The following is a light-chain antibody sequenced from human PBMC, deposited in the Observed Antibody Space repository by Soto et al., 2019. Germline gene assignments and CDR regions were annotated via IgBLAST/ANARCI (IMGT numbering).Light chain of an antibody. CDR2: VAS. Sequence: DLQMTQSPSTLSASVGDRVTITCRARQSISSWLAWYQQKPGKAPKLLIYVASSLESGVPSRFNGSGSGTEFPLNLRFLHPDDFATYYCQQYNSYWYTFGQGTQLEIK. CDR1: QSISSW. CDR3: QQYNSYWYT. V-gene: IGKV1-5*01. J-gene: IGKJ2*01.